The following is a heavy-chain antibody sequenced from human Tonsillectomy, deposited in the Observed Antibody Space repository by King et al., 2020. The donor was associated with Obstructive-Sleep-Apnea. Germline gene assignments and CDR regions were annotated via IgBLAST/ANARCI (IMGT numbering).Heavy chain of an antibody. CDR1: GFTFDDYA. D-gene: IGHD3-10*01. J-gene: IGHJ3*02. Sequence: VQLVESGGGLVQPGRSLRLSCAASGFTFDDYAMHWVRQAPGKGLEWVSGISGNSGSIGYADSVKGRFTISRGNAKNSLYLQMNSLRAEDTALYYCAKDMGRGSRGAFDIWGQGTMVTVSS. V-gene: IGHV3-9*01. CDR3: AKDMGRGSRGAFDI. CDR2: ISGNSGSI.